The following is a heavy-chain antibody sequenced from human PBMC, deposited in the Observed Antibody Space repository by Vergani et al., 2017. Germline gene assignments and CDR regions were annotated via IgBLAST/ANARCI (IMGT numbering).Heavy chain of an antibody. J-gene: IGHJ4*02. Sequence: EVELVPSGPEMRKPGESLMISCKCSEYSFGNYWIGWVRQMPGKGLEWMGIIYPADSDTRYSPSFQGQVTISADKSISTAFLQWDSLKASDTALYYGARHTTYTDSWGQGTLVTVSS. D-gene: IGHD1-1*01. CDR2: IYPADSDT. CDR3: ARHTTYTDS. V-gene: IGHV5-51*01. CDR1: EYSFGNYW.